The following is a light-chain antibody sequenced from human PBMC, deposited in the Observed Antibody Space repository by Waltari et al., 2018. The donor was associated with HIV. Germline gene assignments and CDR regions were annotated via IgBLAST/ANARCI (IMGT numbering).Light chain of an antibody. CDR3: QVWDSDTLV. CDR1: QLGDKF. V-gene: IGLV3-1*01. J-gene: IGLJ2*01. CDR2: QDV. Sequence: YELTQAPSVSVSPGQKATITCSGDQLGDKFVSWYQHKPGQSPVLIIYQDVKRPSGIPERFSGSNSGKTGTLTISDTQAPVEADYYCQVWDSDTLVFGGGTKLTVL.